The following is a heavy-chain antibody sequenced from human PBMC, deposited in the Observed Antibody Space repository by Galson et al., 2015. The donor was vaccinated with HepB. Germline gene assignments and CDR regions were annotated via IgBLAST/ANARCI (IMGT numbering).Heavy chain of an antibody. Sequence: SLRLSCAASGFTFRNYAMSWVRQAPGKGLEWVSAITPSGDNTYSADSVKGRFTISRDNSKNTLFLQKTGLTADDTAIYFCAKVFPEKTDGWYRQALYYFDSWGQGTRVTVSS. J-gene: IGHJ4*02. CDR2: ITPSGDNT. CDR3: AKVFPEKTDGWYRQALYYFDS. CDR1: GFTFRNYA. V-gene: IGHV3-23*01. D-gene: IGHD6-19*01.